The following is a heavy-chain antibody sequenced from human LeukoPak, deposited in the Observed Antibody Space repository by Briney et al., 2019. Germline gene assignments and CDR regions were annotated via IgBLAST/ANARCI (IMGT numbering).Heavy chain of an antibody. J-gene: IGHJ6*02. CDR3: AKSGTWELDYYFYSMDV. CDR2: ISSSSSYI. CDR1: GFTFSSYS. D-gene: IGHD1-26*01. Sequence: PGGSLRLSCAASGFTFSSYSMNWVRQAPGKGLEWVSSISSSSSYIYYADSVKGRFTISRDNSRNTLFLQMNSLRAEDTALYYCAKSGTWELDYYFYSMDVWGQGTTVTVS. V-gene: IGHV3-21*04.